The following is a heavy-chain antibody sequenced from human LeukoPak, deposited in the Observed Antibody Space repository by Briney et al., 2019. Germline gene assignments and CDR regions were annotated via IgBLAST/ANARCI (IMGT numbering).Heavy chain of an antibody. CDR1: GDSISSYY. D-gene: IGHD1-1*01. CDR3: ARDPYNSNWFDP. J-gene: IGHJ5*02. CDR2: MYISGST. V-gene: IGHV4-4*07. Sequence: PSETLSLTCTVSGDSISSYYWSWIRQPAGKGLEWIGRMYISGSTNYNPSPKSRVTMSVDTSKNQFSLKLSSVTAADTAIYYCARDPYNSNWFDPWGQGTLVTVSS.